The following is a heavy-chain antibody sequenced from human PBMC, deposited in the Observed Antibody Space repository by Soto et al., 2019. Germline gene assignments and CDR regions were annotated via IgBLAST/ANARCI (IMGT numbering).Heavy chain of an antibody. CDR3: ARDWLGASGSYYED. D-gene: IGHD3-10*01. V-gene: IGHV3-74*01. CDR2: INSDGSST. CDR1: GFTFSSYW. Sequence: EVQLVESGGGLVQSGGSLRLSCAASGFTFSSYWMHWVRQAPGKGLVWVSRINSDGSSTSYADSVKGRFTISRDNAKSTLYLQMSSLRAEDTAVYYCARDWLGASGSYYEDWGQGTLVTVSS. J-gene: IGHJ4*02.